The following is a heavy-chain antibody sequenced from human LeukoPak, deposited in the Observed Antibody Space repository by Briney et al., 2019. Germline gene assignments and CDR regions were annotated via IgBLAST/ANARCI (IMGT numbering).Heavy chain of an antibody. Sequence: SETLSLTCSVSGGSISTYYWSWIRQPPGKRLEWIGYIYNSGNTNYNPSLKSRVTMSVDTSKNQFSLKLTSVTAADTAVYYCARGIAAASERALDIWGQGTTVTVSS. CDR1: GGSISTYY. D-gene: IGHD6-13*01. CDR2: IYNSGNT. CDR3: ARGIAAASERALDI. J-gene: IGHJ3*02. V-gene: IGHV4-59*12.